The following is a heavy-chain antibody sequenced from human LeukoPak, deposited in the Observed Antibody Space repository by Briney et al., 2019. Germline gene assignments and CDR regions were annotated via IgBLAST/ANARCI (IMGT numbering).Heavy chain of an antibody. CDR3: ARGSSSWYGYYYYYMDV. D-gene: IGHD6-13*01. V-gene: IGHV1-2*02. CDR1: GYTFTGYY. CDR2: INPNSGGT. Sequence: ASVKVSCKASGYTFTGYYMHWVRQAPGQGLEWVGWINPNSGGTNYAQKFQGRVTMTRDTSISTAYMELSRLRSDDTAVYYCARGSSSWYGYYYYYMDVWGKGTTVTVSS. J-gene: IGHJ6*03.